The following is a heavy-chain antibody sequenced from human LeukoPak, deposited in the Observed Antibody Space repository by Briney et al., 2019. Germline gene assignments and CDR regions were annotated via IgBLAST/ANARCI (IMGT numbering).Heavy chain of an antibody. V-gene: IGHV3-7*02. CDR2: IKQDGGEK. CDR1: GFTFSSYW. Sequence: GGSLRLSCAASGFTFSSYWMNWVRQAPGQGLEWVANIKQDGGEKYYVDSVKGRFTISRDNAKNTLYLQTNSLRAEDTAVYYCARVVDTHFDYWGQGTLVTVSS. CDR3: ARVVDTHFDY. D-gene: IGHD5-18*01. J-gene: IGHJ4*02.